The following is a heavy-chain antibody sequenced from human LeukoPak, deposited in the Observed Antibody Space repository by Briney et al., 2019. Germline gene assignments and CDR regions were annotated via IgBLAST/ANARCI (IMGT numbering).Heavy chain of an antibody. CDR1: GYTFTSNY. J-gene: IGHJ5*02. V-gene: IGHV1-46*01. CDR3: ARGGSTGPHWFDP. CDR2: INPNGGST. D-gene: IGHD2-8*02. Sequence: ASVKVSCKASGYTFTSNYMHWVRQAPGQGLEWMGIINPNGGSTNYAQKFQGRVTLTRDMSTSTVYMELSSLRSEGTAVYYCARGGSTGPHWFDPWGQGTLVTVSS.